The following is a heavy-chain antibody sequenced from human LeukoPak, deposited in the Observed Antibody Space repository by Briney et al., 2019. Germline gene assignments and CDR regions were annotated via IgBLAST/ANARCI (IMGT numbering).Heavy chain of an antibody. CDR1: GFTVGSNH. D-gene: IGHD1-1*01. Sequence: PGGSLRLSCAASGFTVGSNHMSWVRQAPGKGLEWVSVIYSGGSTDYADSVKGRFTVSRDNLKNTLYLQMNSLRAEDTAVYYCARGPAGYNWGQGTLVTFSS. V-gene: IGHV3-53*01. CDR3: ARGPAGYN. CDR2: IYSGGST. J-gene: IGHJ4*02.